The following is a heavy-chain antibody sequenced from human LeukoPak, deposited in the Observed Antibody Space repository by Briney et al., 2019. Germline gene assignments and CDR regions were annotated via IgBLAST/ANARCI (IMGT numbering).Heavy chain of an antibody. J-gene: IGHJ4*02. V-gene: IGHV4-30-2*01. CDR2: IYHSGST. Sequence: PSETLSLTCAVSGGSISSGGYSWGWIRQPPGKGLEWIGYIYHSGSTYYNPSLKSRVTISVDRSKNQFSLKLSSVTAADTAVYYCARLRYSSGWYLDYWGQGTLVTVSS. CDR1: GGSISSGGYS. CDR3: ARLRYSSGWYLDY. D-gene: IGHD6-19*01.